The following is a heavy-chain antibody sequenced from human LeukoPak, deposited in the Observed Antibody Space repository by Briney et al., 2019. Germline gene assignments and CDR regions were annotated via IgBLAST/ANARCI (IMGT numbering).Heavy chain of an antibody. CDR1: GFTFSTYA. D-gene: IGHD3-10*01. V-gene: IGHV3-23*01. CDR2: ISGSGDST. Sequence: PGGSLRLSCAASGFTFSTYAMSWVRQAPGKGLGWVSAISGSGDSTYYADSVKGRFTISRDNSKDTLYLQMNSLRAEDTAVYYCAKGGLWFGKNDYWGQGTLVTVSS. J-gene: IGHJ4*02. CDR3: AKGGLWFGKNDY.